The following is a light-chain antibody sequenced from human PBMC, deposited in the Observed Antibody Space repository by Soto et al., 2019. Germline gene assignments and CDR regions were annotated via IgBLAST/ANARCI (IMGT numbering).Light chain of an antibody. CDR1: SNDIGRYIH. J-gene: IGLJ1*01. CDR2: DVI. V-gene: IGLV2-11*01. Sequence: QSALTQPPSVSGSPGQSVTISCTGTSNDIGRYIHVSWYQQHPGKAPKLMIYDVIQRPSGVPDRFSVSKSGNTASLTISGLQAEDEADYYCCSYAGNPYVFGTGTQLTVL. CDR3: CSYAGNPYV.